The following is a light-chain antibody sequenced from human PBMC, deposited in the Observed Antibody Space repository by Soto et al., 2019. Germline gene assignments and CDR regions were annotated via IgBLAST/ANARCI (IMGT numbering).Light chain of an antibody. CDR3: QQYGSSPWT. CDR1: QSVSSSY. J-gene: IGKJ1*01. V-gene: IGKV3-20*01. Sequence: EIVLTQSPGTLSLSPGETATLSCRVSQSVSSSYLAWYQQKPGQAPRLLIYGASSRATGIPDRFSGSGSGTDFPLTISRLEPEDFVVYYCQQYGSSPWTFGQGTKVDI. CDR2: GAS.